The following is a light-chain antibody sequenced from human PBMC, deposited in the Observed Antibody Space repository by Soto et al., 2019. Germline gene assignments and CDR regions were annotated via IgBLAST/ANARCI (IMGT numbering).Light chain of an antibody. V-gene: IGKV1-5*01. CDR2: DAS. Sequence: DIQLTQSPSTLSAAVGDSVTITCRASQNIRNLLAWYQQKPGKAPKPLIYDASTLKTGVPSRLSGSGSGSEFNFTITGMQPDDSATYFCQQYNTYATVGQGTRLEIK. CDR3: QQYNTYAT. J-gene: IGKJ5*01. CDR1: QNIRNL.